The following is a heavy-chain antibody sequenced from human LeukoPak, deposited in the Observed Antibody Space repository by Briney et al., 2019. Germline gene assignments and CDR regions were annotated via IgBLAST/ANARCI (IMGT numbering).Heavy chain of an antibody. J-gene: IGHJ4*02. Sequence: GGSLRLSCAASGFTFDDYGMSWVRQAPGKGLEWVSGINWNGGSTGYADSVKGRFTISRDDAKNSLYLQMNSLRAEDTALYHCARGSRDGYNPWGQGTLVTVSS. CDR2: INWNGGST. CDR1: GFTFDDYG. D-gene: IGHD5-12*01. V-gene: IGHV3-20*01. CDR3: ARGSRDGYNP.